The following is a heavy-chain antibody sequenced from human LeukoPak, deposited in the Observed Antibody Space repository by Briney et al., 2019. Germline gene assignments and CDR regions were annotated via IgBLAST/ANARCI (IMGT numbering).Heavy chain of an antibody. V-gene: IGHV3-30*04. CDR3: ARGSSSGDLSGLIDY. D-gene: IGHD6-6*01. J-gene: IGHJ4*02. Sequence: GGSLRLSCAASGFTFNNYAMHWVRQAPGKGLERVAIISFDGSENYYADSVKGRFTISRDSSKNTLDLQMNSLRREDTAVYYCARGSSSGDLSGLIDYWGQGTLVPVSS. CDR2: ISFDGSEN. CDR1: GFTFNNYA.